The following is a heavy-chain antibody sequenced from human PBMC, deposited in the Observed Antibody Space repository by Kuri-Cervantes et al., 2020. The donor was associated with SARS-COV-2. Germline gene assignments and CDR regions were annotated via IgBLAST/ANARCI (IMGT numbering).Heavy chain of an antibody. V-gene: IGHV1-24*01. Sequence: ASVKVSCKASGGTFSSYAISWVRQAPGKGLEWMGGFDPEDGETIYAQKFQGRVTMTEDTSTDTAYMELSSLRSEDTAVYYCATTKHVLRFLEWLLLPFDYWGQGTLVTVSS. CDR1: GGTFSSYA. CDR2: FDPEDGET. J-gene: IGHJ4*02. D-gene: IGHD3-3*01. CDR3: ATTKHVLRFLEWLLLPFDY.